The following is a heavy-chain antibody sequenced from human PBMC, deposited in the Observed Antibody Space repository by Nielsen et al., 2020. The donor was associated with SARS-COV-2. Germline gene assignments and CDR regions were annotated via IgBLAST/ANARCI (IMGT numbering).Heavy chain of an antibody. J-gene: IGHJ4*02. CDR3: ARDLGGVFDY. Sequence: GGSLRLSCAASGFRFSDFYMSWVRQAPGKGLEWVSVIYSGGSTYYADSVKGRFTISRHNSKNTLYLQMNSLRAEDTAVYYCARDLGGVFDYWGQGTLVTVSS. CDR2: IYSGGST. V-gene: IGHV3-53*04. CDR1: GFRFSDFY. D-gene: IGHD3-16*01.